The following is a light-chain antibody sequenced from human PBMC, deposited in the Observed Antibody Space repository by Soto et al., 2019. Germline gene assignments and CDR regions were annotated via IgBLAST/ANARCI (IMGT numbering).Light chain of an antibody. CDR2: GAS. Sequence: EIVLTQSPGTLSLSPGERVTLSCRASQSIGDNYLAWYQQKPGQAPRLLIYGASNRATGIPDRFSGSGSGTDFTLTISRLEPEDFAVYYCQQYGGSSFTFGQGTKLEIK. CDR3: QQYGGSSFT. J-gene: IGKJ2*01. CDR1: QSIGDNY. V-gene: IGKV3-20*01.